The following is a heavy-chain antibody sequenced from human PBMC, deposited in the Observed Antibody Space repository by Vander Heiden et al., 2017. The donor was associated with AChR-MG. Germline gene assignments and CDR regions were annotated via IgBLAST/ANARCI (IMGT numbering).Heavy chain of an antibody. D-gene: IGHD1-26*01. J-gene: IGHJ4*02. CDR1: GFTFSSYF. V-gene: IGHV3-7*01. Sequence: EVQLVESGGGLVQRGGSLRRSFATSGFTFSSYFMTWVRQAPGKGLEWVANISQDGSEKKYVDSVKGRFTISRDNAKNSLYLQMNSLRVEDTAVYYCARTPSGSYDYWGQGTLVTVSS. CDR3: ARTPSGSYDY. CDR2: ISQDGSEK.